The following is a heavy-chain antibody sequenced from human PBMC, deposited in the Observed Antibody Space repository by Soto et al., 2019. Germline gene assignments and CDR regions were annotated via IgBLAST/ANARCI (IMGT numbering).Heavy chain of an antibody. D-gene: IGHD3-10*01. V-gene: IGHV3-15*07. J-gene: IGHJ4*02. CDR3: TTDPKTGWFGDRIGKNRDFDY. Sequence: GRPLRLPYAVVGVTFSNPWRNRVRKAPGKGLEWVGRIKSKTDGGTTDYAAPVKGRFTISRDDSKNTLYLQMNSLKTEDTAVYYCTTDPKTGWFGDRIGKNRDFDYWGQGTLVTVSS. CDR2: IKSKTDGGTT. CDR1: GVTFSNPW.